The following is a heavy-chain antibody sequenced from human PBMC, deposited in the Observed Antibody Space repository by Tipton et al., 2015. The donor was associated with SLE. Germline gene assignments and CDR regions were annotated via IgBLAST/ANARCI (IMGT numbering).Heavy chain of an antibody. CDR1: GGSVNSGSYY. J-gene: IGHJ6*03. CDR3: ARVGSGGLTSLDYYYYMDV. D-gene: IGHD3-10*01. CDR2: IYTYGST. V-gene: IGHV4-61*02. Sequence: LRLSCTVSGGSVNSGSYYWNWIRQPAGKGLEWIGRIYTYGSTNYNPSLKSRVTISVDTSKNQFSLKLSSVTAADTAVYYCARVGSGGLTSLDYYYYMDVWGEGTTVTVSS.